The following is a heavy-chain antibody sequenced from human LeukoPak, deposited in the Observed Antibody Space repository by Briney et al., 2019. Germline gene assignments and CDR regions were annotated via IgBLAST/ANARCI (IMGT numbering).Heavy chain of an antibody. CDR3: ARTENFIPEDCFDP. CDR2: ICYSGST. J-gene: IGHJ5*02. V-gene: IGHV4-39*01. D-gene: IGHD2-2*02. Sequence: SETLSLTCTVSGGSISSSSYCWGWIRQPPGKGLQWIGRICYSGSTFYNPYLKSRVTLSVDTSKNQFSLKLSSVTAADTAVYYCARTENFIPEDCFDPWGQGTLVTVSS. CDR1: GGSISSSSYC.